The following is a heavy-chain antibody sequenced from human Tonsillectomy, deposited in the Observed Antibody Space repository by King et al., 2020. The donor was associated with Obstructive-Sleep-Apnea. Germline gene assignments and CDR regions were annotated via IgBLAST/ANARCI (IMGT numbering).Heavy chain of an antibody. J-gene: IGHJ3*02. CDR3: ARGIGWELLGAFDI. D-gene: IGHD1-26*01. Sequence: VQLVESGGGLVQPGGSLRLSCAASGFTFSSYWMHWVRQAPGKGLVWVSRINSDGSSTSYADSVKGRFTISSDNAKNTLYLQMNSLRAEDTAVYYCARGIGWELLGAFDIWGQGTMVTVSS. CDR2: INSDGSST. V-gene: IGHV3-74*01. CDR1: GFTFSSYW.